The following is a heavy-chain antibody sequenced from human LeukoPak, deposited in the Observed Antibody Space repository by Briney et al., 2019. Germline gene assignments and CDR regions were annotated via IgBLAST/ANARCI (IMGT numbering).Heavy chain of an antibody. CDR2: INPNSGGT. V-gene: IGHV1-2*06. CDR3: ARGMVGGSYFDY. D-gene: IGHD1-26*01. J-gene: IGHJ4*02. Sequence: ASVKVSCKASGYTFTGYYMHWVRQAPGQGLEWMGRINPNSGGTNYAQKFQGRVTMTRDTSISTAYMELSRLRSDDTAVYYCARGMVGGSYFDYWGQGTLVTVSS. CDR1: GYTFTGYY.